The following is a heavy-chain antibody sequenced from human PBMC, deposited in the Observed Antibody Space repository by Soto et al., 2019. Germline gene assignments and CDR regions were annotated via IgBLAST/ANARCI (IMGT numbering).Heavy chain of an antibody. J-gene: IGHJ5*02. V-gene: IGHV1-2*02. Sequence: GASVKVSCKASGYTFTDYYMEWVRQAPGQGLEWMGWINLNSGDTNFAQQFQGRVTMTRDTSITTAHMDLTRLTSDDTAVYYCARARPPFNWFDRWGQGTLVTVSS. CDR3: ARARPPFNWFDR. CDR2: INLNSGDT. D-gene: IGHD6-6*01. CDR1: GYTFTDYY.